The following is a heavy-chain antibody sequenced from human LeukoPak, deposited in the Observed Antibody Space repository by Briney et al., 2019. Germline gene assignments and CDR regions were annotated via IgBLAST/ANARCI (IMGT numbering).Heavy chain of an antibody. D-gene: IGHD6-19*01. V-gene: IGHV3-30*09. CDR2: ISYDGSIK. CDR1: GFTFSNFA. Sequence: GRSLRLSCAASGFTFSNFAMNWVRQAPGKGLEWVAFISYDGSIKSYADSVKGRFAASRDNSKNTLYLQMNSLRPEDTAFYYCAKSYDNGWYVCDYWGQGTLVTVSS. J-gene: IGHJ4*02. CDR3: AKSYDNGWYVCDY.